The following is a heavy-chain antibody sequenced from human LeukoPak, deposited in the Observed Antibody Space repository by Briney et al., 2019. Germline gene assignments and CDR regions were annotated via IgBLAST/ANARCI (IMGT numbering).Heavy chain of an antibody. CDR3: ARDGPLYCSGGSCYSYFQH. Sequence: ASVKVSCKASGYTFTSYGISWVRQAPGQGLEWMGWISAYNGNTNYAQKLKGRVTRTTDTSTSTAYMELRSLRSDDTAVYYRARDGPLYCSGGSCYSYFQHWGQGTLVTVSS. V-gene: IGHV1-18*01. J-gene: IGHJ1*01. D-gene: IGHD2-15*01. CDR1: GYTFTSYG. CDR2: ISAYNGNT.